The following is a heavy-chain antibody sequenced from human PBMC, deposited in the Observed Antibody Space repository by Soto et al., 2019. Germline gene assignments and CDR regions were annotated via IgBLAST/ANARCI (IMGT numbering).Heavy chain of an antibody. CDR3: AREDPAVLYHNWFDP. J-gene: IGHJ5*02. Sequence: SETLSLTCTVSGGSISSGGYYWSWIRQHPGKGLEWIGYIYYSGSTYYNPSLKSRVTISVDTSKNQFSLKLSSVTAADTAVYYCAREDPAVLYHNWFDPWGQGTLVTVSS. CDR1: GGSISSGGYY. CDR2: IYYSGST. V-gene: IGHV4-31*03. D-gene: IGHD2-2*02.